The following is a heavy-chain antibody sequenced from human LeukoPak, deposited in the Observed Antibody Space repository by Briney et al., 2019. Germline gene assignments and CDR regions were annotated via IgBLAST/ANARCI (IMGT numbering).Heavy chain of an antibody. V-gene: IGHV3-74*01. D-gene: IGHD4-17*01. CDR1: GFIVSSNY. J-gene: IGHJ4*02. CDR2: INSDGSST. CDR3: ARDTDTVTTILDY. Sequence: GGSLRLSCAASGFIVSSNYMSWVRQAPGKGLVWVSRINSDGSSTSYADSVKGRFTISRDNAKNTLYLQMNSLRAEDTAVYYCARDTDTVTTILDYWGQGTLVTVSS.